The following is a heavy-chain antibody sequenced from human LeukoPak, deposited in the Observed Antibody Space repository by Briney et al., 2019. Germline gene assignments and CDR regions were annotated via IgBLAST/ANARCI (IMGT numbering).Heavy chain of an antibody. V-gene: IGHV1-2*02. CDR3: ARLKEVGATTKFDY. J-gene: IGHJ4*02. Sequence: PKASVKVSCKDSGYTFTGYYMHWVRQAPGQGLEWMGWINPNSGGTNYAQKFQGRVTMTRDTSISTAYMELSRLRSDDTAVYYCARLKEVGATTKFDYWGQGTLVTVSS. CDR1: GYTFTGYY. D-gene: IGHD1-26*01. CDR2: INPNSGGT.